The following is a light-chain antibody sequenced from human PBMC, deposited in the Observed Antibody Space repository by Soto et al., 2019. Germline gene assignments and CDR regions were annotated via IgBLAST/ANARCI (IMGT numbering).Light chain of an antibody. Sequence: DRVTITCPASQSLSSSLAWYQQKPGKAPNLLIYEASSLESGVPSRFSGSGSGTEFTLTISSLQPGDFAIYYCQQRNAWPPVTFGQGTRLDIK. J-gene: IGKJ5*01. CDR2: EAS. V-gene: IGKV1-5*01. CDR3: QQRNAWPPVT. CDR1: QSLSSS.